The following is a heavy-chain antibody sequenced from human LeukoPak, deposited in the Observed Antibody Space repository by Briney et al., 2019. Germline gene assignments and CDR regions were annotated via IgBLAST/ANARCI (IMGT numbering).Heavy chain of an antibody. CDR2: ISGSGGTT. D-gene: IGHD2-15*01. CDR1: GFTFSSHA. CDR3: AKHNLLGYCSGGSCHSGAFDI. V-gene: IGHV3-23*01. Sequence: SGGSLRLSCAASGFTFSSHAMSWVRQAPGKGLEWVSAISGSGGTTYYADSVKGRFTISRDNSKNTLYLQMNSLRAEDTAVYYCAKHNLLGYCSGGSCHSGAFDIWGQGTMVTVSS. J-gene: IGHJ3*02.